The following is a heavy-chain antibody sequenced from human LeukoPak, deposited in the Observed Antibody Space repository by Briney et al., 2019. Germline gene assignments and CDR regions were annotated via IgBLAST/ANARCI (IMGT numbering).Heavy chain of an antibody. V-gene: IGHV4-39*07. CDR1: GGSISSSSYY. CDR3: ARESPRKGGSNWLLPERHYYYYMDV. Sequence: PSETLSLTCTVSGGSISSSSYYWGWIRQPPGKGLEWIGSIYYSGSTYYNPSLKSRVTISVDTSKNQFSLKLSSVTAADTAVYYCARESPRKGGSNWLLPERHYYYYMDVWGKGTTVTISS. J-gene: IGHJ6*03. D-gene: IGHD3-9*01. CDR2: IYYSGST.